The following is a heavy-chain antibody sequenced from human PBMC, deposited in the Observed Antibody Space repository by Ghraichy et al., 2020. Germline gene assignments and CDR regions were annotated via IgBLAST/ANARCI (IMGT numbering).Heavy chain of an antibody. J-gene: IGHJ6*02. V-gene: IGHV3-23*01. CDR3: AKGGSHYYYGLDV. CDR1: GFIFRTYA. Sequence: GGSLRLSCATSGFIFRTYAMSWVRQAPGKGLEWVAGFRDTGSRTSYADSVKGRFTLSRDNSKSTLYLEMNSLRVEDTAVYYCAKGGSHYYYGLDVWGQGTTVAVSS. D-gene: IGHD2-15*01. CDR2: FRDTGSRT.